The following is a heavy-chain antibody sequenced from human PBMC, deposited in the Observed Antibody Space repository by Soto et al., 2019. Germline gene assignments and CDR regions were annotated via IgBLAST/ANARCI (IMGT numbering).Heavy chain of an antibody. D-gene: IGHD3-22*01. V-gene: IGHV1-18*01. Sequence: GASVKVSCKASCYTFTSYGISWFRHSPGQGLEWMGWISAYNGNTNYAQKLQGRVTMTTDTSTSTAYMELRSLRSDDTAVYYCARTMIVVVTDAFDIWGQGTMVTVSS. J-gene: IGHJ3*02. CDR1: CYTFTSYG. CDR3: ARTMIVVVTDAFDI. CDR2: ISAYNGNT.